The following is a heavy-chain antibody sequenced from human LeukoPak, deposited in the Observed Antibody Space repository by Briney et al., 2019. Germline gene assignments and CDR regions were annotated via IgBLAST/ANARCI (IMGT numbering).Heavy chain of an antibody. V-gene: IGHV4-38-2*01. D-gene: IGHD3-10*01. CDR2: IYHSGST. CDR3: ARCGSGNYFDY. J-gene: IGHJ4*02. CDR1: GYSISSGYD. Sequence: SETLSPTCAVSGYSISSGYDWGWIRQPPGKGLEWIGSIYHSGSTYYNSSLKSRVTISVDTSKNQFSLKLSSVTAADTAVYFCARCGSGNYFDYWGQGTLVTVSS.